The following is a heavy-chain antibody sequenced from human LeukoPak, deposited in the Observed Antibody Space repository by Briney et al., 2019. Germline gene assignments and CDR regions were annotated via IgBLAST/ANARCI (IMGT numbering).Heavy chain of an antibody. Sequence: LSGGSLRLSCAASGFTVSSNYMSWVRQAPGKGLEWVSVIYSGGSTYYADSVKGRFTISRDNSKNTLYLQMNSLRAEDTAVYYCARQLLVAHYNYYMDVWGKGTTLTASS. V-gene: IGHV3-53*05. CDR1: GFTVSSNY. CDR2: IYSGGST. CDR3: ARQLLVAHYNYYMDV. D-gene: IGHD2-8*02. J-gene: IGHJ6*03.